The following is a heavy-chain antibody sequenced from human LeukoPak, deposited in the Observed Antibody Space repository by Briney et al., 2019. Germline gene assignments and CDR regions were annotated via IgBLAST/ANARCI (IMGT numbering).Heavy chain of an antibody. D-gene: IGHD5-12*01. CDR3: AREVEKVPPSMGAYYYYYMDV. Sequence: PGGSLRLSCAASGFSFSSNWMYWVRQAPGKGLEWVSRINGDGRTTHYAESMKGRFTISRDNAKNTLHLQMNTLRAEDTAVYYCAREVEKVPPSMGAYYYYYMDVRGKGTSVTVTS. V-gene: IGHV3-74*01. CDR1: GFSFSSNW. CDR2: INGDGRTT. J-gene: IGHJ6*03.